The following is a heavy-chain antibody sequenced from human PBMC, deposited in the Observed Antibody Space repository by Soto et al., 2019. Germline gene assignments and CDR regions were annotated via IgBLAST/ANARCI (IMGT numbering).Heavy chain of an antibody. Sequence: SETLSLTCTVSGGSISSGGYYWSWIRQHPGKGLEWIGYIYYSGSTYYNPSLKSRVTISVDTSKNQFSLKLSSVTAADTAVYYCARDGIAAAGTGDYWGQGTLVTVSS. V-gene: IGHV4-31*03. CDR1: GGSISSGGYY. CDR2: IYYSGST. D-gene: IGHD6-13*01. CDR3: ARDGIAAAGTGDY. J-gene: IGHJ4*02.